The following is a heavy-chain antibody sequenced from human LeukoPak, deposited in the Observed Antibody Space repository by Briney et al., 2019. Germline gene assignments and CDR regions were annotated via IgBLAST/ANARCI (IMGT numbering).Heavy chain of an antibody. D-gene: IGHD5-18*01. CDR1: GYTFTGYY. V-gene: IGHV1-2*02. J-gene: IGHJ4*02. CDR3: ARDRMDTGTYFDY. CDR2: INPNSGAT. Sequence: ASVRVSCKASGYTFTGYYMHWARQAPGQGLEWMGWINPNSGATNYAQRFQGRVTVTTDTSTSTAYMELRSLRSDDTAMYYCARDRMDTGTYFDYWGQGTLVTVSS.